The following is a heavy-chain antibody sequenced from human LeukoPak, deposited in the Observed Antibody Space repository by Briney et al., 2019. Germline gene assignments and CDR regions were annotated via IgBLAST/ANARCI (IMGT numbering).Heavy chain of an antibody. CDR3: ARGHYSYGYFDY. J-gene: IGHJ4*02. V-gene: IGHV4-4*07. CDR1: GGSISSYY. CDR2: IYTSGST. Sequence: SETLSLTRTVSGGSISSYYWSWIRQPAGKGLEWIGRIYTSGSTNYNPSLKSRVTMSVDTSKNQFSLKLSSVTAADTAVYYCARGHYSYGYFDYWGQGTLVTVSS. D-gene: IGHD5-18*01.